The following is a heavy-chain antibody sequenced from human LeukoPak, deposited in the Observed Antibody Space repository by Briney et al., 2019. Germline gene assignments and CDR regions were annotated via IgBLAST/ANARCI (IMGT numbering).Heavy chain of an antibody. V-gene: IGHV1-2*02. D-gene: IGHD6-13*01. Sequence: ASVKVSCKAFGYTFTDYYMHWVRQDPGQGLEWMGWINPNSGGTNYAQKFQGRVTMTTDTSISTAYMEVSRLRSDDTAVYYCARVRIGQQLDKYYYYAMDVWGQGTTVTVSS. J-gene: IGHJ6*02. CDR1: GYTFTDYY. CDR2: INPNSGGT. CDR3: ARVRIGQQLDKYYYYAMDV.